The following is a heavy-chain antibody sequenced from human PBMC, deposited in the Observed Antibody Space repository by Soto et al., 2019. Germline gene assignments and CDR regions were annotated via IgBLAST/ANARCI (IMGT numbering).Heavy chain of an antibody. J-gene: IGHJ6*02. CDR2: IIPIFGTA. CDR3: ARGGIEVAGDAGIGMDV. D-gene: IGHD6-19*01. CDR1: GGTFISYA. Sequence: QVQLVQSGAEVKKPGSSVKVSCKASGGTFISYAISWVRQAPGQGLEWMGGIIPIFGTANYARKFQGKVTITAGESTSTAYMELSSLSSEDTAVYYCARGGIEVAGDAGIGMDVWGPGTTVTVSS. V-gene: IGHV1-69*01.